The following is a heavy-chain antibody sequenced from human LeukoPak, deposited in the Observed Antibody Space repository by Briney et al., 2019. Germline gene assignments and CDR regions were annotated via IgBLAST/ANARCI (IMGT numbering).Heavy chain of an antibody. Sequence: GGSLRFSCAASGFTFSSYTMHWVRQVPGKGLVGVSSIKIGSAYSFYEDSVKGPFTVSRADAKNSLFLQMNSLRAEDTAVYYCASRSSGYEGYYYYMDVWGKGTTVTVSS. CDR2: IKIGSAYS. J-gene: IGHJ6*03. D-gene: IGHD3-3*01. V-gene: IGHV3-21*01. CDR1: GFTFSSYT. CDR3: ASRSSGYEGYYYYMDV.